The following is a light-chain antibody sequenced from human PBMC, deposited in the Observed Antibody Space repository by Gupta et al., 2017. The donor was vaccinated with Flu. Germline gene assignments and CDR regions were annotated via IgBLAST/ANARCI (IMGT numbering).Light chain of an antibody. Sequence: EIVMTQSPAILSVSPGERVTLSCRASQSVSTNLAWYQQKLGQAPRLLIYGASTRATGLPARFSGSGSGTEFTLTISSLQSEDFAVYYCQQYNNWLGTFGQGTKVEIK. CDR1: QSVSTN. J-gene: IGKJ1*01. V-gene: IGKV3-15*01. CDR3: QQYNNWLGT. CDR2: GAS.